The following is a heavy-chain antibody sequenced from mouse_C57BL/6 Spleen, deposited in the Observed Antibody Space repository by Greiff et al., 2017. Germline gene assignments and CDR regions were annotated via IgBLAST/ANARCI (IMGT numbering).Heavy chain of an antibody. V-gene: IGHV1-4*01. CDR1: GYTFTSYT. CDR3: ARSTVVGHYAMDY. J-gene: IGHJ4*01. Sequence: VQLQQSGAELARPGASVKMSCKASGYTFTSYTMHWVKQRPGQGLEWIGYINPSCGYTKYNQKFKDKATLTADKSASTAYMQLSSLTSEDSAVYYCARSTVVGHYAMDYWGQGTAGTVSS. D-gene: IGHD1-1*01. CDR2: INPSCGYT.